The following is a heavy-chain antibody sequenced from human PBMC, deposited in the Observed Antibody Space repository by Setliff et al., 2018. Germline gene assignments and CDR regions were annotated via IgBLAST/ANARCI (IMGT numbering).Heavy chain of an antibody. CDR3: ARRHLLSWFDS. CDR2: IYYSGST. V-gene: IGHV4-31*03. J-gene: IGHJ5*01. Sequence: PSETLSLTCTVSGGSISSGGYYWSWIRQHPGKGLEWIGYIYYSGSTYYNPSLKSRVTISVDTSKNQFSLSLTSVTAADTALYYCARRHLLSWFDSWGQGHLVTVSS. CDR1: GGSISSGGYY.